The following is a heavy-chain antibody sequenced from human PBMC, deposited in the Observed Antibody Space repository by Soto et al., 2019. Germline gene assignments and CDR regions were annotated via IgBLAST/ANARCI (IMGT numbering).Heavy chain of an antibody. CDR1: GGSISSRTFW. D-gene: IGHD3-10*01. Sequence: QLQLQASGPGLVKPSETLSLTCSVSGGSISSRTFWWAWIRHPPGKGLEWIGAMHYSGSSYSSPSLKRRVTRSVDRSKNELSVKLNSVTAADTAVYYCSRHPRDGYTYGGSGIFDYWGQGTLVTVSS. CDR2: MHYSGSS. CDR3: SRHPRDGYTYGGSGIFDY. V-gene: IGHV4-39*01. J-gene: IGHJ4*02.